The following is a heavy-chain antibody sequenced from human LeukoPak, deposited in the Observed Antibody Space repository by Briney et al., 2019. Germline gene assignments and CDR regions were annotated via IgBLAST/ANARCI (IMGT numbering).Heavy chain of an antibody. Sequence: ASVKVSCKASGYTFTSYDINWVRQATGQGLEWMGWMNPNSGNTGYAQKFQGRVTITRNTSISTAYMELSSLRSEDTAVYYCARELYWSDSSSSGGPYYYYMDVWGKGTTVTVSS. CDR2: MNPNSGNT. V-gene: IGHV1-8*03. CDR1: GYTFTSYD. CDR3: ARELYWSDSSSSGGPYYYYMDV. D-gene: IGHD6-6*01. J-gene: IGHJ6*03.